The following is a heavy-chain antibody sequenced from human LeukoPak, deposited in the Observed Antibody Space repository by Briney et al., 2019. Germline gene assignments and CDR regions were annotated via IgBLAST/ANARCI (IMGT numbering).Heavy chain of an antibody. V-gene: IGHV3-74*01. Sequence: GGSLRLSCAASGFTFSSYWMHWVRQAPGKGLVWVSRINSDGSSTSYADSVKGRFTMSRDKSKNTLYLQMSSLRAEDTAVYYCVRAAPGDCSSTSCSLFDNWGQGILVTVSS. CDR3: VRAAPGDCSSTSCSLFDN. CDR2: INSDGSST. D-gene: IGHD2-2*01. CDR1: GFTFSSYW. J-gene: IGHJ4*02.